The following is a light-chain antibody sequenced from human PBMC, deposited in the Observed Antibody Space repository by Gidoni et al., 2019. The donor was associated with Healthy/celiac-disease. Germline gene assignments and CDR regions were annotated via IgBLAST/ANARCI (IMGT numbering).Light chain of an antibody. Sequence: DIQITHSPSSLSASVGDRVTITCRASQSISRYLDWYQQKPGKAPKLLIYAASSLQSGVPSRFSDSGSGTDFTLTISSLQPEDFATYYCQQSYSTSWTFGQGTRVEIK. V-gene: IGKV1-39*01. J-gene: IGKJ1*01. CDR2: AAS. CDR1: QSISRY. CDR3: QQSYSTSWT.